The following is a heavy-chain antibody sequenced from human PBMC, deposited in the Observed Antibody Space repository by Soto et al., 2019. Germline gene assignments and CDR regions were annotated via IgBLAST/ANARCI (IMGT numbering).Heavy chain of an antibody. CDR1: GYTFTSYG. CDR3: ARTDYGDFWGYYGMDV. Sequence: ASVKVSCKASGYTFTSYGISWVRQAPGQGLEWMGWISAYNGNTNYAQKLQGRVTMTTDTSTSTAYMELRSLRSDDTAVYYCARTDYGDFWGYYGMDVWGQGTTVTVPS. V-gene: IGHV1-18*01. D-gene: IGHD4-17*01. CDR2: ISAYNGNT. J-gene: IGHJ6*02.